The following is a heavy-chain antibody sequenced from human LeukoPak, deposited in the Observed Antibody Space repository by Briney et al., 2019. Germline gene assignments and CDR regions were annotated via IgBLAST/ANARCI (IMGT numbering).Heavy chain of an antibody. CDR1: GYTFTSHG. V-gene: IGHV1-18*01. J-gene: IGHJ6*02. CDR3: ARRFGVPAAMGGGYGMDV. D-gene: IGHD2-2*01. CDR2: ISAYNGNT. Sequence: ASVKVSCKAFGYTFTSHGISWVRQAPGQGLEWMGWISAYNGNTNYAQKLQGRVTMTTDTSTSTAYMELRSLRSDGTAVYYCARRFGVPAAMGGGYGMDVWGQGTTVTVSS.